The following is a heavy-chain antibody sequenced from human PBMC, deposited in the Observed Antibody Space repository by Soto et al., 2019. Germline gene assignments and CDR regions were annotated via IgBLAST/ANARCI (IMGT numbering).Heavy chain of an antibody. CDR1: GASISSYD. J-gene: IGHJ4*02. V-gene: IGHV4-59*01. CDR2: ISYSGST. Sequence: LSLTCTVSGASISSYDWSWIRRPPGKGLEWIGHISYSGSTNYKPSLKSRVTISVDTSKKQFSLKLTSVTAADTAVYYCARGRDGYNYPNFDYWGQGTLVTVSS. D-gene: IGHD5-12*01. CDR3: ARGRDGYNYPNFDY.